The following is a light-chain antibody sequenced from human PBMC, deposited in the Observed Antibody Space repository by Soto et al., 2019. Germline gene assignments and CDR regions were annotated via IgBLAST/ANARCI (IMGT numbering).Light chain of an antibody. Sequence: DIQMTQSPSSLSASVGGRVTITCQASQDINTYLNWYQQKPQKAPKLLISDASILKTGVPSRFSGSGSGTDFTLTISSLQPEDFATYYCQQSYSTPRTFGQGTKVDIK. J-gene: IGKJ1*01. CDR1: QDINTY. CDR3: QQSYSTPRT. V-gene: IGKV1-39*01. CDR2: DAS.